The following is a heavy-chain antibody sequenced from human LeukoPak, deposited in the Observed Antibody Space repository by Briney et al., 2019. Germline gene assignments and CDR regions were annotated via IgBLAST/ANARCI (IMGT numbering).Heavy chain of an antibody. J-gene: IGHJ4*02. Sequence: ASVTVSCKVSGYTLTELSMHWVRQAPGKGLEWMGGFDPEDGETIYAQKFQGRVTMTEDTSTDTAYMELSSLRSEDTAVYYCATERRLPQYSGSYLGRYWGQGTLVTVSS. CDR2: FDPEDGET. V-gene: IGHV1-24*01. CDR3: ATERRLPQYSGSYLGRY. D-gene: IGHD1-26*01. CDR1: GYTLTELS.